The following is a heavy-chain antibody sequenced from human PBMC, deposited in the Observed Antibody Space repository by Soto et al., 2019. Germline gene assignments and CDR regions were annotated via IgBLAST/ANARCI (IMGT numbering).Heavy chain of an antibody. J-gene: IGHJ4*02. CDR2: IYHSGST. D-gene: IGHD5-12*01. V-gene: IGHV4-4*02. CDR3: ARDLEGDGYHYYFDY. CDR1: GGSISSSNW. Sequence: SETLSLTCAVSGGSISSSNWWSWVRQPPGKGLEWIGEIYHSGSTNYNPSLKSRVTISVDKSKNQFSLKLSSVTAADTAVYYCARDLEGDGYHYYFDYWGQGTLVTVSS.